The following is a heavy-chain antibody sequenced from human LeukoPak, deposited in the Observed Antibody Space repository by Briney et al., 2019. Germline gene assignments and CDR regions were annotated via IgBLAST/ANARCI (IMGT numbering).Heavy chain of an antibody. V-gene: IGHV3-21*01. CDR1: GFTFSSYN. CDR2: ITTSSTYT. Sequence: PGGSLRLSCAASGFTFSSYNMNWVRQAPGKGLEWVSSITTSSTYTFYADSVKGRLTISRDNAKNSLYLQMNSLRAEDTAVCYCARGLHFRVYDSSDYYPYWGQGTLVTVSS. D-gene: IGHD3-22*01. CDR3: ARGLHFRVYDSSDYYPY. J-gene: IGHJ4*02.